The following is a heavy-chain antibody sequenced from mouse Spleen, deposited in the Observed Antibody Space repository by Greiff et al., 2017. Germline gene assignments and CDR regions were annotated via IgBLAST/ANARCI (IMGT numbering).Heavy chain of an antibody. CDR1: GFTFSSYA. Sequence: EVQLVESGGGLVKPGGSLKLSCAASGFTFSSYAMSWVRQTPEKRLEWVATISSGGSYTYYPDSVKGRFTISRDNAKNTLYLQMSSLRSEDTAMYYCARRGFITTVVATYDYFDYWGQGTTLTVSS. CDR2: ISSGGSYT. D-gene: IGHD1-1*01. V-gene: IGHV5-9-3*01. J-gene: IGHJ2*01. CDR3: ARRGFITTVVATYDYFDY.